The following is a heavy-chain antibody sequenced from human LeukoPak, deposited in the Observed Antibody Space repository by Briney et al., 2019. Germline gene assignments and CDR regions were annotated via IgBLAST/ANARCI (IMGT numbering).Heavy chain of an antibody. J-gene: IGHJ6*02. CDR2: ISYDGSNK. D-gene: IGHD3-10*01. CDR1: GFTFSSYG. CDR3: VLLWFGELLTPPGMDV. V-gene: IGHV3-30*03. Sequence: GGSLRLSCAASGFTFSSYGMHWVRQAPGKGLEWVAVISYDGSNKYYADSVKGRFTISRDNSKSTLYLQMNSLRAEDTAVYYCVLLWFGELLTPPGMDVWGQGTTVTVSS.